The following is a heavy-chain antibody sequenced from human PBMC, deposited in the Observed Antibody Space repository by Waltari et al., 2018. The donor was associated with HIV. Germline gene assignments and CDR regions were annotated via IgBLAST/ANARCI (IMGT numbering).Heavy chain of an antibody. CDR3: ARSMTWNYPFDY. Sequence: QLQLQESGSGLVKPSQTLSLTCAVSGGSISSGGFSWTWIRQPPGKGLEWIGYTYQSGTTDYNPTLKSRVTISVDRSKNQFSLNLKSVTAADTAVYFCARSMTWNYPFDYWGQGILVTVSS. D-gene: IGHD1-7*01. J-gene: IGHJ4*02. V-gene: IGHV4-30-2*01. CDR1: GGSISSGGFS. CDR2: TYQSGTT.